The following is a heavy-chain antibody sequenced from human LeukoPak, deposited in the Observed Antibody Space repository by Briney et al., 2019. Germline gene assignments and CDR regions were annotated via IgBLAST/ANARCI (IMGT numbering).Heavy chain of an antibody. V-gene: IGHV3-21*04. Sequence: GGSLRLSCAASGFTFSSYSMNWVRQAPGKGLEWVSSISSSSSYIYYADSVKGRFTVSRDNAKNTLYLQMNSLRAEDTAVYYCAKKGATTGDFDYWGQGTLVTVSS. D-gene: IGHD1-26*01. CDR1: GFTFSSYS. CDR2: ISSSSSYI. CDR3: AKKGATTGDFDY. J-gene: IGHJ4*02.